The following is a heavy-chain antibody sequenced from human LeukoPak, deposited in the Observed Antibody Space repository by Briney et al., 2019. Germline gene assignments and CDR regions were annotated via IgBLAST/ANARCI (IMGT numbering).Heavy chain of an antibody. Sequence: ASVKVSCKASGYTFSTYDTNWVRQAIRERRGRMGWMNPNSGNTGYTQKFQGRVTMTRNTSISTAYMELSSLRSEDTAVYYCARGRGSGHKENWFDPWGQGTLVTVSS. V-gene: IGHV1-8*01. J-gene: IGHJ5*02. CDR2: MNPNSGNT. CDR1: GYTFSTYD. CDR3: ARGRGSGHKENWFDP. D-gene: IGHD6-19*01.